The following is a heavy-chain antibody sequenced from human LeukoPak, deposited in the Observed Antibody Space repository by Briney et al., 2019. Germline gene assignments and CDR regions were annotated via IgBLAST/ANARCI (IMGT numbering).Heavy chain of an antibody. J-gene: IGHJ5*02. CDR2: IYTSGNT. Sequence: GGSLRLSCAASGFTVGSNYMSWVRQAPGKTLEWVSIIYTSGNTYYADSVKGRFTISRDNSKNTLYLQMNSLRAEDTAVYYCARVPDGYNLGTYFDPWGQGTLVTVSS. V-gene: IGHV3-53*01. CDR1: GFTVGSNY. D-gene: IGHD5-24*01. CDR3: ARVPDGYNLGTYFDP.